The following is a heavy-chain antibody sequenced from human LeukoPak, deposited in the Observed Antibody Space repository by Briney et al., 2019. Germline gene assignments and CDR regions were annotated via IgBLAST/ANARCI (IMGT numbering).Heavy chain of an antibody. D-gene: IGHD4-17*01. CDR2: IIPIFGTA. J-gene: IGHJ4*02. CDR1: GGTFSSYA. CDR3: ARVAQGHYGDYAYSFDY. Sequence: ASVKVSCKASGGTFSSYAISWVRQAPGQGLEWMGGIIPIFGTANYAQKFQGRVTITTDESTSTAYMELSSLRSEDTAVYYCARVAQGHYGDYAYSFDYWGQGTLVTVSS. V-gene: IGHV1-69*05.